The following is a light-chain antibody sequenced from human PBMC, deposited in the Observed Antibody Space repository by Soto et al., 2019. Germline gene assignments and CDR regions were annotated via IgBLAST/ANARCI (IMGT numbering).Light chain of an antibody. Sequence: ELVLTQSPGTLSLSPGERGTLSCRARQTVSSNFLAWYQQKPGQAPRLLIFDASTRATGIPDRFTGSGSGTDFTLTISSLEPEDFAVYYCQQYNNWPPTWTFGQGTKVDIK. CDR1: QTVSSNF. CDR2: DAS. J-gene: IGKJ1*01. CDR3: QQYNNWPPTWT. V-gene: IGKV3-20*01.